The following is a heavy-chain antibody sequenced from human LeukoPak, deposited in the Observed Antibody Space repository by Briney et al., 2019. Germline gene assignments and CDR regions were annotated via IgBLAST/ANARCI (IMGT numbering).Heavy chain of an antibody. D-gene: IGHD2-2*01. CDR1: GYTFTGYY. V-gene: IGHV1-2*02. Sequence: ASVKVSCKASGYTFTGYYMHWVRQAPGQGLEWMGWINPNSGGTNYAQKFQGRVTMTRDTSISTVYMELSSLRSEDTAVYYCARDGPRGSTPSGLYWGQGTLVTVSS. J-gene: IGHJ4*02. CDR3: ARDGPRGSTPSGLY. CDR2: INPNSGGT.